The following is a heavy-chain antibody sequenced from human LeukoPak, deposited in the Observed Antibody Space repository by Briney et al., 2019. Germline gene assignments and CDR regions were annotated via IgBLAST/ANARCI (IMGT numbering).Heavy chain of an antibody. CDR1: GGSISSYY. CDR2: IYYSGST. Sequence: PSETLSLTCSVSGGSISSYYWSWIRQPPGKGLEWIGYIYYSGSTNYNPSLKSRVTISVDTSKNQFSLRLSSVTAADTAVYYCASCNDAFDIWGQGTMVTVSS. J-gene: IGHJ3*02. V-gene: IGHV4-59*01. D-gene: IGHD2/OR15-2a*01. CDR3: ASCNDAFDI.